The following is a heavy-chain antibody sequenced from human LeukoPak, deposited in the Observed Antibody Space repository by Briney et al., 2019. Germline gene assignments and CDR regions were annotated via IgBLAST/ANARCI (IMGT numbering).Heavy chain of an antibody. CDR2: ISSSGGST. V-gene: IGHV3-23*01. CDR1: GFTFSNYA. D-gene: IGHD2-2*01. CDR3: AKVKGSEGYCSITGCLADY. Sequence: GGSLRLSCAASGFTFSNYAMSWVRQAPGRGLEWVSAISSSGGSTYYADSVKGRFTISRDNSKNTLSLQLNSLRSEDTALYYCAKVKGSEGYCSITGCLADYWGQGTLVTVSS. J-gene: IGHJ4*02.